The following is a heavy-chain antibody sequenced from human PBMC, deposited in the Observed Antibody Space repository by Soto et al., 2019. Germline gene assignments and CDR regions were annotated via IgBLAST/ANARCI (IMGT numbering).Heavy chain of an antibody. CDR3: TRDRSSFMRGRIRGPYGGLDV. CDR2: INSVVSYV. CDR1: RFAFSSYS. Sequence: QLVESGGGLVKPGGSLRVSCAASRFAFSSYSMHWVRQAPMKGLEWVASINSVVSYVYYADSVEGRFTISRDNAKNSVYLQMNSLRAEDTAVYYCTRDRSSFMRGRIRGPYGGLDVWGQGTTVLVS. J-gene: IGHJ6*02. D-gene: IGHD3-10*01. V-gene: IGHV3-21*01.